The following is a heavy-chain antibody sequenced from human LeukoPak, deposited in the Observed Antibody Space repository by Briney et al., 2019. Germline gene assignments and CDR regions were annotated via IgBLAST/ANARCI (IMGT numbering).Heavy chain of an antibody. V-gene: IGHV4-59*08. D-gene: IGHD6-13*01. CDR1: GGSISSYY. CDR3: ARSYSSSDHYYYHGMDV. CDR2: INYIRTT. J-gene: IGHJ6*02. Sequence: SETLSLTCTVSGGSISSYYWNWIRQPPGKGLEWIGYINYIRTTDYNPSLKSRVTISLDTSKNRFSLKLSSVTAADTAMYYCARSYSSSDHYYYHGMDVWGQGTTVTVSS.